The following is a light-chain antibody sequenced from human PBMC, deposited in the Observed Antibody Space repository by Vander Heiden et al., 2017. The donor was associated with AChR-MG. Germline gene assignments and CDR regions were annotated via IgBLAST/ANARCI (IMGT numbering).Light chain of an antibody. J-gene: IGKJ4*01. CDR3: QKYNSAPLT. CDR2: VAS. V-gene: IGKV1-27*01. Sequence: DVQMTQSPSSLSASIGDTVTITCRASQGIGNYLAWYQQKPGEVPKLLISVASTLQSGVPSRFSGSGSGTEFALTISSLRPEDVATYYWQKYNSAPLTFGGETNVEIK. CDR1: QGIGNY.